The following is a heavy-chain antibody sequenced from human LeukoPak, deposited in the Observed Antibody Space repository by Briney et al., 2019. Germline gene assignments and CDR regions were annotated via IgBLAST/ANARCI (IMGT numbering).Heavy chain of an antibody. CDR2: IHYPGRT. D-gene: IGHD2-2*01. CDR1: GDPISSDPYI. Sequence: SETLSLTCTVSGDPISSDPYIWRWISQPPGKGLEWLGNIHYPGRTYYKSSLRSRVTMSVDTSKNQFSLMLRSVTAADTAMYYCARLDGGQLGHCSSTSCNGAFDIWGQGAMVTVSS. J-gene: IGHJ3*02. V-gene: IGHV4-39*07. CDR3: ARLDGGQLGHCSSTSCNGAFDI.